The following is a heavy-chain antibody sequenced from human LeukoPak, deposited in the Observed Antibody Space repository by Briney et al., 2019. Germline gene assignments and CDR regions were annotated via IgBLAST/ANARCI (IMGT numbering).Heavy chain of an antibody. J-gene: IGHJ4*02. CDR3: AKDPYLIY. Sequence: PGGSLRPSCAASGFTFSSYGMHWVRQAPGKGLEWVAVISYDGSNKYYADSVKGRFTISRDSSKNTLYLQMNSLRAEDTAVYYCAKDPYLIYWGQGTLVTVSS. V-gene: IGHV3-30*18. D-gene: IGHD2-8*01. CDR2: ISYDGSNK. CDR1: GFTFSSYG.